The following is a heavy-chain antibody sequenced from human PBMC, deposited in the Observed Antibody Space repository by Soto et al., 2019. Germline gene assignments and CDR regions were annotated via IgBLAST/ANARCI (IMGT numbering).Heavy chain of an antibody. CDR3: ARETRSGWYKTFDY. D-gene: IGHD6-19*01. CDR1: GFTFSSYG. CDR2: IWYDGSNK. Sequence: GSLRLSCAASGFTFSSYGMHWVRQAPGKGLEWVAVIWYDGSNKYYADSVKGRFTISRDNSKNTLYLQMNSLRAEDTAVYYCARETRSGWYKTFDYWGQGTLVTVSS. V-gene: IGHV3-33*01. J-gene: IGHJ4*02.